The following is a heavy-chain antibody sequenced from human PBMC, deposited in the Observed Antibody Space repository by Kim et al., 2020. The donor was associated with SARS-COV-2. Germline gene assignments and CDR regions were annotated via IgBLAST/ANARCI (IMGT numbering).Heavy chain of an antibody. CDR2: IIPIFGTA. V-gene: IGHV1-69*13. D-gene: IGHD2-21*02. Sequence: SVKVSCKASGGTFSSYAISWVRQAPGQGLEWMGGIIPIFGTANYAQKFQGRVTITADESTSTAYMELSSLRSEDTAVYYCAREDNCGGDCRPRDWGQGTLVTVSS. CDR3: AREDNCGGDCRPRD. J-gene: IGHJ4*02. CDR1: GGTFSSYA.